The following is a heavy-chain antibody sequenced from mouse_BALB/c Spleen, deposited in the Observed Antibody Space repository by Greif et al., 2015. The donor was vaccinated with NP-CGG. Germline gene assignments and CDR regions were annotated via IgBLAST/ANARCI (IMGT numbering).Heavy chain of an antibody. Sequence: VQLVESGPGLVAPSQSLSITCTVSGFSLTSYGVHWVRQPPGKGLEWLGVIWAGGSTNYNSALMSRLSISKDNSKSQVFLKMNSLQTDDTAMYYCARDNPFTTAFAYWGQGTLVTVSA. V-gene: IGHV2-9*02. CDR2: IWAGGST. D-gene: IGHD1-2*01. J-gene: IGHJ3*01. CDR1: GFSLTSYG. CDR3: ARDNPFTTAFAY.